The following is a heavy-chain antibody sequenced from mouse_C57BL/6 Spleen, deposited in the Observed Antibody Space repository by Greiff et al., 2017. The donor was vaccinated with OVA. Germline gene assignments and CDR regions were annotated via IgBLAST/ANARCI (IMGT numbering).Heavy chain of an antibody. J-gene: IGHJ4*01. CDR2: IWRGGST. V-gene: IGHV2-5*01. CDR1: GFSLTSYG. CDR3: AKNRGGSPPGAMDY. Sequence: VQLQQSGPGLVQPSQSLSITCTVSGFSLTSYGVHWVRQSPGKGLEWLGVIWRGGSTDYNAAFMSRLSITKDNSKSQVFFKMNSLQADDTAIYYGAKNRGGSPPGAMDYWGQGTSVTVSS. D-gene: IGHD1-1*02.